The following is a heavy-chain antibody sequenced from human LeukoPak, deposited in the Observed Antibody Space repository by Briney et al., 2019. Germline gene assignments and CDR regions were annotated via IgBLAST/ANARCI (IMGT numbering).Heavy chain of an antibody. V-gene: IGHV7-4-1*02. CDR2: INTNTGNP. J-gene: IGHJ4*02. CDR3: ARGSRPTVAGTGLGY. Sequence: ASVKVSCKASGYTFTSYYMHWVRQAPGQGLEWMGWINTNTGNPTYAQGFTGRFVFSLDTPVSTAYLQISSLKAEDTAVYYCARGSRPTVAGTGLGYWGQGTLVTVSS. CDR1: GYTFTSYY. D-gene: IGHD6-19*01.